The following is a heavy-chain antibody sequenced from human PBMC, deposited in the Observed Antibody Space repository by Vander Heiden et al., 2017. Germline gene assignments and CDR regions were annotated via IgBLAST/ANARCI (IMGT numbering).Heavy chain of an antibody. D-gene: IGHD7-27*01. CDR3: ARVRWGSYES. Sequence: EVQLVESGGGLVQPGGPLRLSCAASGFSFSNYDMHWVRQVTGKGLEWVSAVDTAGDTFYPASVKGRFTISREDATNSLYLQMNSLRAGDTAVYYCARVRWGSYESWGQGTLVTVSS. V-gene: IGHV3-13*01. J-gene: IGHJ5*02. CDR1: GFSFSNYD. CDR2: VDTAGDT.